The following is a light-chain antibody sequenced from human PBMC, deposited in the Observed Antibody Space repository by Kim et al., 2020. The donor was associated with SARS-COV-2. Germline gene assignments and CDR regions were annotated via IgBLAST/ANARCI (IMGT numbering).Light chain of an antibody. CDR2: EAS. CDR1: QSISTL. Sequence: DIQMTQSPSTLSASVGDRVTITCRASQSISTLLAWYQQKPWKAPNLLIYEASSLESGVPSRFSGIGSGTEFTLTISSLQPDDFATYYCQQYYNYAWTFGQGTKVDIK. J-gene: IGKJ1*01. V-gene: IGKV1-5*03. CDR3: QQYYNYAWT.